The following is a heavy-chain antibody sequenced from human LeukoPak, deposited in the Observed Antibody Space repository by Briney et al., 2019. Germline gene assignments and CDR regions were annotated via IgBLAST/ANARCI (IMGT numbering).Heavy chain of an antibody. D-gene: IGHD5-12*01. J-gene: IGHJ4*02. Sequence: GGSLRLSCAASGFTFNNYWMSWVRQAPGKGLEWVANINQDGSGGYYVDSVKGRFTISRDNARNSPHLQMNSLRAEDTAVYYCARRRADSGYEYWGQGTLVTVSS. V-gene: IGHV3-7*03. CDR3: ARRRADSGYEY. CDR2: INQDGSGG. CDR1: GFTFNNYW.